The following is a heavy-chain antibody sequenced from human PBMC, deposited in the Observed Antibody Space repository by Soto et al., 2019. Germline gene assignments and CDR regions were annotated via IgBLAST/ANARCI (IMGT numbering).Heavy chain of an antibody. Sequence: LRLSCAASGFTFSDYYMSWIRQAPGKGLEWVSYISSSGSTIYYADSVKGRFTISRDNAKNSLFLQMNSLRADDTAVYYCARGVLAAVTNTFDYRGQGTLVTVSS. CDR2: ISSSGSTI. J-gene: IGHJ4*02. V-gene: IGHV3-11*01. D-gene: IGHD2-8*02. CDR1: GFTFSDYY. CDR3: ARGVLAAVTNTFDY.